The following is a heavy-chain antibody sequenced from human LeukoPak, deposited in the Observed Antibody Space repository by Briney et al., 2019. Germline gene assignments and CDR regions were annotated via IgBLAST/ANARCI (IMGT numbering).Heavy chain of an antibody. J-gene: IGHJ4*02. CDR3: AGDTGRTYFDY. V-gene: IGHV3-53*01. D-gene: IGHD1-14*01. Sequence: GGSLRLSCAASGFTVSSNYMSWVRQAPGKGLEWVSVIYSGGSTYYADSVKGRFTISRDNSMNTLYLQMNSLRVEDTAVYYCAGDTGRTYFDYWGQGTLVTVSS. CDR1: GFTVSSNY. CDR2: IYSGGST.